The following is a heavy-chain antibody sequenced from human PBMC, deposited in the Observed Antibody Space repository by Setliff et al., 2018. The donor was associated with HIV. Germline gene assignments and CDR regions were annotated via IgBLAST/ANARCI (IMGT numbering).Heavy chain of an antibody. CDR2: IIPIFSTS. J-gene: IGHJ6*03. V-gene: IGHV1-69*13. Sequence: SVKVSCKTSGYSFTHYDINWVRQATGQGLEWMGGIIPIFSTSNYAQRFQGRVTITADESTSTAYMELYNLKSEDTAIYYCASAYDYYMDVWGKGTTVTVSS. CDR3: ASAYDYYMDV. CDR1: GYSFTHYD.